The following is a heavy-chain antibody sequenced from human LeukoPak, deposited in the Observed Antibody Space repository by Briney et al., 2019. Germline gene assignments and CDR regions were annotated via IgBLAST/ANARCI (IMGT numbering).Heavy chain of an antibody. CDR3: AKESPYGDNRLYYFDY. V-gene: IGHV3-23*01. D-gene: IGHD4-17*01. CDR1: GFAFSSYA. J-gene: IGHJ4*02. Sequence: GGSLRLSCAASGFAFSSYAMSWVRQAPGKGLEWVSAISSTGGRTYYADSVKGRFTISRDNSRNTVYLQMNSLRAEDTAVYYCAKESPYGDNRLYYFDYWGQGTLVTVSS. CDR2: ISSTGGRT.